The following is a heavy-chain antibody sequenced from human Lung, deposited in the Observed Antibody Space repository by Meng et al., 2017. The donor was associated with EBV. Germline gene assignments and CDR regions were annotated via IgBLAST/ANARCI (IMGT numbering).Heavy chain of an antibody. CDR3: VTMSETYDDPFDS. CDR1: DYTFFTYN. J-gene: IGHJ4*02. CDR2: STPDTGAT. Sequence: QLPLSQAEAPPRTPGASVRVSCTTSDYTFFTYNVNWVRQAPGQGLEWLGRSTPDTGATETAQKFQGRVTVTTDSYTRTSYLEVTSLTSDDTAVYFCVTMSETYDDPFDSWGPGTLVTVSS. D-gene: IGHD3-16*01. V-gene: IGHV1-18*01.